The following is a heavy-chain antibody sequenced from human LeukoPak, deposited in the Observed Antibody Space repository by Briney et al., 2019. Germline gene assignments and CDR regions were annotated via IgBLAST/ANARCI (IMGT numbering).Heavy chain of an antibody. V-gene: IGHV1-46*01. D-gene: IGHD6-13*01. J-gene: IGHJ4*02. Sequence: ASVKVSCKASGYTFTSYYIHWVRQAPGQGLEWKGIINPSGGITTYAQKFQRRVTMTRDKSTSTVYMELRRLTSEDTAVYYCARDGKTAAGNNFDYWGQGTLVTVSS. CDR1: GYTFTSYY. CDR2: INPSGGIT. CDR3: ARDGKTAAGNNFDY.